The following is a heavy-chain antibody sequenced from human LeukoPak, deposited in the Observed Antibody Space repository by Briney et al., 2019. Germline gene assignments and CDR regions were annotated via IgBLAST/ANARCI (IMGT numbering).Heavy chain of an antibody. CDR3: ARGCSGGSCYGSDWFDP. D-gene: IGHD2-15*01. J-gene: IGHJ5*02. Sequence: ASVKVSCKASGYTFTSYGISWVRQAPGQGLEWTGWISAYNGNTNYAQKLQGRVTMTTDTSTSTAYMELRSLRSDDTAVYYCARGCSGGSCYGSDWFDPWGQGTLVTVSS. V-gene: IGHV1-18*01. CDR2: ISAYNGNT. CDR1: GYTFTSYG.